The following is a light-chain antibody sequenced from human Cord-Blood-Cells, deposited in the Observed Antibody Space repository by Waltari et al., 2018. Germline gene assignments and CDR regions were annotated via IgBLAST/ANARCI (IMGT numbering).Light chain of an antibody. CDR3: QQSYTTPDT. Sequence: DIQMTQSPSSLSASVEDRVTTTCRASQSISSYLNWYQQTPGKPPKLLNYAASSLQSGVPSRFCGSGSETDFALTISSLEPEDFATYCCQQSYTTPDTFGQGTKLEIK. CDR1: QSISSY. V-gene: IGKV1-39*01. J-gene: IGKJ2*01. CDR2: AAS.